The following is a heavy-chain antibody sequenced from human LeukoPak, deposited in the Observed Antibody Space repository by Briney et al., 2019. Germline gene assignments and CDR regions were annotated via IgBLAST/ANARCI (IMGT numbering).Heavy chain of an antibody. J-gene: IGHJ3*02. CDR2: IYHSGST. CDR3: AGQVAIVVVITTGGAFDI. D-gene: IGHD3-22*01. Sequence: SETLSLTCAVSGYSISSGYYWGWIRQPPGKGLEWIGSIYHSGSTYYNPSLKSRVTISVDTSKNQFSLKLSSVTAADTAVYYCAGQVAIVVVITTGGAFDIWGQGTMVTVSS. V-gene: IGHV4-38-2*01. CDR1: GYSISSGYY.